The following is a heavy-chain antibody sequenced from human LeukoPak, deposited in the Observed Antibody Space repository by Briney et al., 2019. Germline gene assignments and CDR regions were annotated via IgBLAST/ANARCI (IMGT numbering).Heavy chain of an antibody. CDR3: ARGGFNYDFDY. D-gene: IGHD5-18*01. J-gene: IGHJ4*02. V-gene: IGHV3-74*01. CDR2: INSDGSST. CDR1: GFTFSSYW. Sequence: GGSLRLSCAASGFTFSSYWMHWVRQAPGKGLVWVSRINSDGSSTNYADSVKGRFTISRDNAKNTLYLQMSILRAEDTAVYYCARGGFNYDFDYWGQGTPVTASS.